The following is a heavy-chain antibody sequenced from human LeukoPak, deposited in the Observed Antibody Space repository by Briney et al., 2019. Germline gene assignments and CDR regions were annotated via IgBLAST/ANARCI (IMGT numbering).Heavy chain of an antibody. V-gene: IGHV4-39*07. Sequence: PSETLSLTCTVSGGSISSSSYYWGWIRQPPGKGLEWIGSIYYSGSTYYNPSLKSRVTISVDTSKNQFSLKLSSVTAADTAVYYCARGSGSYFMGWGQGTLVTVSS. D-gene: IGHD3-10*01. CDR3: ARGSGSYFMG. CDR2: IYYSGST. J-gene: IGHJ4*02. CDR1: GGSISSSSYY.